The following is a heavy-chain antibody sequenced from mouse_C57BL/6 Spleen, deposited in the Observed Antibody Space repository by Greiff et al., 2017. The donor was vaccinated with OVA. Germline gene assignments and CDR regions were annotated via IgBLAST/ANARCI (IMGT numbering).Heavy chain of an antibody. CDR1: GYTFTDYY. CDR2: INPYNGGT. CDR3: ARKEDGSDWYFDV. D-gene: IGHD2-3*01. J-gene: IGHJ1*03. V-gene: IGHV1-19*01. Sequence: DVKLQESGPVLVKPGASVKMSCKASGYTFTDYYMNWVKQSHGKSLEWIGVINPYNGGTSYNQKFKGKATLTVDKSSSTAYMELNSLTSEDSAVYYCARKEDGSDWYFDVWGTGTTVTVSS.